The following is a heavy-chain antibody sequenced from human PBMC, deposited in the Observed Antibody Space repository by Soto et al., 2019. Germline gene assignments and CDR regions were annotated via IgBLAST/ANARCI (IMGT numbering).Heavy chain of an antibody. Sequence: PSETLSLTCTVSGGSISSYYWSWIRQPPGKGLEWIGYIFYSGSTNYNPSLKSRVTISVDTSKNQFSLKLSSVTAADTAVYYCARERKDYYGSSGYFDYWGQGTLVTVSS. CDR3: ARERKDYYGSSGYFDY. CDR1: GGSISSYY. V-gene: IGHV4-59*01. D-gene: IGHD3-22*01. CDR2: IFYSGST. J-gene: IGHJ4*02.